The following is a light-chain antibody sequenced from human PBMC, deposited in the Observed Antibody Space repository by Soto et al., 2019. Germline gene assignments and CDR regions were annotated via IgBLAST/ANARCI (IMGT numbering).Light chain of an antibody. CDR3: QQYNRPPLT. V-gene: IGKV1-33*01. Sequence: VQLTQSPSSLSASVGDRITITCHSSQFIGNYLNWYQQKPGKAPKLLIFDASNLHTGVPAKFSGTGFGTVFTLTINFVQPDAFATYFCQQYNRPPLTFGGGTKVDIK. J-gene: IGKJ4*02. CDR1: QFIGNY. CDR2: DAS.